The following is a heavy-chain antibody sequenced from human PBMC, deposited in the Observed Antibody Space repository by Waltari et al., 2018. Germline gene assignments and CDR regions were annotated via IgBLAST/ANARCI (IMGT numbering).Heavy chain of an antibody. Sequence: QVQLQQWGAGLLKPSETLSLTCAVYGGSFSGYYWSWIRQPPGKGREWIGEINHSGSTNYNPSLKSRVTISVDTSKNQFSLKLSSVTAADTAVYYCASLVGATRNDAFDIWGQGTMVTVSS. J-gene: IGHJ3*02. CDR1: GGSFSGYY. D-gene: IGHD1-26*01. CDR3: ASLVGATRNDAFDI. V-gene: IGHV4-34*01. CDR2: INHSGST.